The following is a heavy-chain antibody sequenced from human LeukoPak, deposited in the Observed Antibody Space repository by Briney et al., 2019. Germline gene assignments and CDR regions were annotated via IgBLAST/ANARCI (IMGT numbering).Heavy chain of an antibody. CDR2: IYYSGST. CDR3: ARHRRGAVAGASTSDY. D-gene: IGHD6-19*01. CDR1: GGSISSYY. V-gene: IGHV4-59*08. Sequence: SKTLSLTCTVSGGSISSYYWSWIRQPPGKGLEWIGYIYYSGSTNYNPSLKSRVTISVDTSKNQFSLKLSSMTAADTAVYYCARHRRGAVAGASTSDYWGQGTLVTGSS. J-gene: IGHJ4*02.